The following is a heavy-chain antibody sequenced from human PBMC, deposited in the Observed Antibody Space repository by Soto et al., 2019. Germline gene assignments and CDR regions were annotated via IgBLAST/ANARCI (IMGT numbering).Heavy chain of an antibody. J-gene: IGHJ4*02. CDR2: INAGNGNT. CDR3: AGDLVVVAATPTGYFDY. Sequence: GASVKVSCKASGYTFTSYAMHWVRQAPGQRLEWMGWINAGNGNTKYSQKFQGRVTITRDTSASTAYMELSSLRSEDTAVYYCAGDLVVVAATPTGYFDYWGQGTLVTVSS. D-gene: IGHD2-15*01. CDR1: GYTFTSYA. V-gene: IGHV1-3*01.